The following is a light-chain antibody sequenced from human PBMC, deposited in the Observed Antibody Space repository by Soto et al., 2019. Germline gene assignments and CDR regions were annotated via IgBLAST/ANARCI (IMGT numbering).Light chain of an antibody. Sequence: EIVLTQSPGTLSLSPGERATLSCRASQSVGSSYLAWYQQKPGQAPRLLVYGASSRATGIPDRFSGSGSGTDFTLTISRLEPEDFALYYCQQYGSSPWTFGQGTKVEIK. J-gene: IGKJ1*01. CDR3: QQYGSSPWT. V-gene: IGKV3-20*01. CDR1: QSVGSSY. CDR2: GAS.